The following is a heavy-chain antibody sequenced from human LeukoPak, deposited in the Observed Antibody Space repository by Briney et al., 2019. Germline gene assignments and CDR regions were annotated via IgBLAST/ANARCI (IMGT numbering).Heavy chain of an antibody. CDR3: ARDSYPMSVSLSGY. CDR1: GYTFTSYG. Sequence: VASVKVSCKASGYTFTSYGISWVRQAPGQGLEWMGWISAYNGNTNYAQKLQGRVTMTTDTSTSTAYMELRSLRSDDTAVYYCARDSYPMSVSLSGYWGQGTLVTVSS. CDR2: ISAYNGNT. J-gene: IGHJ4*02. D-gene: IGHD3-10*02. V-gene: IGHV1-18*01.